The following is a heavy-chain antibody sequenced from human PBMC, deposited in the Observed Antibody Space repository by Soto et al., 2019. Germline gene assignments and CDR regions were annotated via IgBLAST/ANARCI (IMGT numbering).Heavy chain of an antibody. CDR2: ISWNSGSI. V-gene: IGHV3-9*01. Sequence: EVQLVESGGGLVQPGRSLRLSCAASGFTFDDYAIHWVRQAPGKGLEWVSGISWNSGSIGYADSVKGRFTISRDNAKNSLYLQMNSLRAEDTALYYCAKARGIAAAAYFDYWGQGTLVTVSS. D-gene: IGHD6-13*01. J-gene: IGHJ4*02. CDR1: GFTFDDYA. CDR3: AKARGIAAAAYFDY.